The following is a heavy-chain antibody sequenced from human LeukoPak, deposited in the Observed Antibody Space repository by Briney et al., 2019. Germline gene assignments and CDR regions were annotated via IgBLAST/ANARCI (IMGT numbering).Heavy chain of an antibody. CDR1: GFTFSSYG. Sequence: GRSLRLSCAASGFTFSSYGMHWVRQAPVKGLEWVALISYDGSDKYYADSVKGRFTISRDNSKNTLYVQMNSLRAEDTAVYYCAKDSEYGSGWNAFVWGQGTLVTVSS. V-gene: IGHV3-30*18. CDR3: AKDSEYGSGWNAFV. CDR2: ISYDGSDK. D-gene: IGHD6-19*01. J-gene: IGHJ4*02.